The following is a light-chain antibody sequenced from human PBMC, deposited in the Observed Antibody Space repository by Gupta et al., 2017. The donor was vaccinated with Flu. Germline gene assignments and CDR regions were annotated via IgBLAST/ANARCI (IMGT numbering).Light chain of an antibody. J-gene: IGLJ2*01. CDR3: CSSAGSYTGK. V-gene: IGLV2-11*01. Sequence: QSALTQPRSLSGSPGQSVTISCTGTSSDVGGYNYVSWYQQHPGKAPKLIIDDVSERPSGVPQRGAGSKSGTNDSLTISGLQTEDEAEDDCCSSAGSYTGKFGGGTKLTVL. CDR2: DVS. CDR1: SSDVGGYNY.